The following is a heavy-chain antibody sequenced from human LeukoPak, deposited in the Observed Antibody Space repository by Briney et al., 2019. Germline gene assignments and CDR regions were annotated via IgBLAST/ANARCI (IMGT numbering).Heavy chain of an antibody. V-gene: IGHV5-51*01. J-gene: IGHJ6*03. D-gene: IGHD2-2*02. CDR3: ARQFYTGYYYYMDV. Sequence: GESLKISCKASGYTFNTYWIGWVRQIPGKGLEWMGIIYPGDSETTYSPSFQGQVTISADKSISTAYLQWSSLKASDTAVYYCARQFYTGYYYYMDVWGKGTTVTISS. CDR1: GYTFNTYW. CDR2: IYPGDSET.